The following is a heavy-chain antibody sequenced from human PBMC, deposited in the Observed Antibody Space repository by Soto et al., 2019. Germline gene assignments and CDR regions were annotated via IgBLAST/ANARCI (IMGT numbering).Heavy chain of an antibody. J-gene: IGHJ4*02. CDR1: GYTFTSYG. Sequence: QVQLVQSGAEVKKPGASVKVSCKASGYTFTSYGISWVRQAPGQGLEWMGWISANTGNTNFAQKLQGRVTMTTDTSTSTAYMELRSLRSDDTAVYYCARDGRYSGSYGGYYFDYWDQGTLVTVSS. D-gene: IGHD1-26*01. CDR2: ISANTGNT. CDR3: ARDGRYSGSYGGYYFDY. V-gene: IGHV1-18*01.